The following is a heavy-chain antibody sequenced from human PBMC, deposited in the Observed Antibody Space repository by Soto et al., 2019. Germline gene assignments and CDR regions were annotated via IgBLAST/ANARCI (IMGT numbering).Heavy chain of an antibody. D-gene: IGHD4-17*01. CDR1: SDSIISSYW. CDR3: ARTRGLLTYYYYMDV. CDR2: ISSSGST. J-gene: IGHJ6*03. V-gene: IGHV4-4*02. Sequence: SETLSLTCAVSSDSIISSYWWSWVRQSPGKGLEWIGEISSSGSTNYNPSLKSRVTISVDRSKSQFSLKLSSVTAADTAVYYCARTRGLLTYYYYMDVWGKGTTVTVSS.